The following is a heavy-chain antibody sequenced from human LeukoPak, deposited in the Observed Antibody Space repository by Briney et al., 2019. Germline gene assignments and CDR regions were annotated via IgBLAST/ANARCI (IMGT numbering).Heavy chain of an antibody. V-gene: IGHV1-18*04. J-gene: IGHJ4*02. CDR1: GYTFTSYG. Sequence: ASVKASCKPSGYTFTSYGISWVRQAPGQGLEWRGWISAYNGNTKYEHKLQGRVTITTDTSTSTAYMELRSLRSDDTGVYYWGRGYYGSGFPRYWGQGTLVTVSS. CDR2: ISAYNGNT. D-gene: IGHD3-10*01. CDR3: GRGYYGSGFPRY.